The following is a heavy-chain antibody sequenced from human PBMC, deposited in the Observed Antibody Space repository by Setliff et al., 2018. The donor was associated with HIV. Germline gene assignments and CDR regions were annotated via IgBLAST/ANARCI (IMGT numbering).Heavy chain of an antibody. Sequence: PSETLSLTCTVSGGSMNSHYWSWIRQSPGRGLEWIGYIYYSVSTKYNPSLKSRVAMSIDTSKNQFSLKMSSVTDADTAVYYCARGVVDYDFWSGSGDYYYMDVWGKGATVTVSS. D-gene: IGHD3-3*01. CDR3: ARGVVDYDFWSGSGDYYYMDV. CDR2: IYYSVST. J-gene: IGHJ6*03. CDR1: GGSMNSHY. V-gene: IGHV4-59*11.